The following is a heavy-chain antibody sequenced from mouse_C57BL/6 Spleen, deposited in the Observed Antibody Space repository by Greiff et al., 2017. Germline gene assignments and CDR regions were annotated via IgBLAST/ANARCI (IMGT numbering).Heavy chain of an antibody. CDR2: IHPNSGST. V-gene: IGHV1-64*01. D-gene: IGHD3-3*01. CDR3: ARRGPGAMDY. J-gene: IGHJ4*01. CDR1: GYTFTSYW. Sequence: VQLQQPGAELVKPGASVKLSCKASGYTFTSYWMHWVKQRPGQGLEWIGMIHPNSGSTNYNEKFKIKATLTVDKSSSTAYMQLSSLTSEDSAVYYCARRGPGAMDYWGQGTSVTVSS.